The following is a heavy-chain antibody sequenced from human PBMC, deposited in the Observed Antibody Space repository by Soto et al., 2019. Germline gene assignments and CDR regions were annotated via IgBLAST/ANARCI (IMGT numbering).Heavy chain of an antibody. V-gene: IGHV3-74*01. CDR1: GFTFSSYW. Sequence: PGGSLRLSCAASGFTFSSYWMHWVRQAPGKGLVWVSRINSDGSSTSYADSVKGRFTISRDNAKNTLYLQMNSLRAEDTAVYYCARGGSRSIAAAGIDYWGQGTLVTVSS. D-gene: IGHD6-13*01. CDR3: ARGGSRSIAAAGIDY. J-gene: IGHJ4*02. CDR2: INSDGSST.